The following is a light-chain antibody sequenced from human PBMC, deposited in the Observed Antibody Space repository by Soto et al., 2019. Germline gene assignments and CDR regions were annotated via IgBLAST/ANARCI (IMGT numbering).Light chain of an antibody. Sequence: DIQMTQSPSSLSASVGDRVTITCRASQSISSYLNWYQQKPGKAPKLLIYAASSLQSGVPSRFSGWGSGTDFILTISSLQPEDFATYYCQQSYSTPWTFGQGTKVEIK. J-gene: IGKJ1*01. V-gene: IGKV1-39*01. CDR2: AAS. CDR1: QSISSY. CDR3: QQSYSTPWT.